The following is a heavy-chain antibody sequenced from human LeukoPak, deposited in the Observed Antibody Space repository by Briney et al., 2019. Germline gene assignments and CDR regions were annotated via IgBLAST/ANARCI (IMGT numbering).Heavy chain of an antibody. D-gene: IGHD6-13*01. J-gene: IGHJ4*02. CDR1: GGSIRSSSYY. Sequence: SETLSLTCTVSGGSIRSSSYYWGWIRQPPGMGLEWIGSVYYSGSTYFNPSLKSRVTISVDTSKNQFSLNLSSVTAADTAVYYCARLGDSSSWYLDYWGQGTLVTVSS. V-gene: IGHV4-39*01. CDR3: ARLGDSSSWYLDY. CDR2: VYYSGST.